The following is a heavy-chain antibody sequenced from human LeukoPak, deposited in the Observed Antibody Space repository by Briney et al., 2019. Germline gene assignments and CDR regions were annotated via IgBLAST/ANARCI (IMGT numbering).Heavy chain of an antibody. CDR3: ARGEAAAGTEGTFDI. J-gene: IGHJ3*02. V-gene: IGHV1-46*01. D-gene: IGHD6-13*01. CDR2: INPSGGST. Sequence: ASVKVSCKASGYTFTSYYMHWVRQAPGQGLEWVGIINPSGGSTSYAQKFQGRVTMTRDTSTSTVYMELSSLRSEDTAVYYCARGEAAAGTEGTFDIWGQGTMVTVSS. CDR1: GYTFTSYY.